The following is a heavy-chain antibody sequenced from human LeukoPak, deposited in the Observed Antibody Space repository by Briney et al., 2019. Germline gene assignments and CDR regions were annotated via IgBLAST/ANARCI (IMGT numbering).Heavy chain of an antibody. D-gene: IGHD3-10*01. Sequence: GASVKASCKASGYTFTSYYMHWVRQAPGQGLEWMGIINPSGGSTSYAQKFQGRVAMTRNTSISTAYMELSSLRSEDTAVYYCARGDDWALSGPDNWFDPWGQGTLVTVSS. CDR3: ARGDDWALSGPDNWFDP. CDR1: GYTFTSYY. CDR2: INPSGGST. J-gene: IGHJ5*02. V-gene: IGHV1-46*01.